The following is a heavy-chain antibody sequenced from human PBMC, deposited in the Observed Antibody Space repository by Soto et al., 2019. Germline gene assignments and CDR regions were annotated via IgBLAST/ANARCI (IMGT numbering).Heavy chain of an antibody. V-gene: IGHV1-8*01. J-gene: IGHJ4*02. CDR2: MNPNSGHT. Sequence: QVQLVQSGAEVTKPGASVRVSCKASGYTFTNYDINWVRQATGQGLEWMGWMNPNSGHTGYVQKFQGRVTMTRDTSISTAYLEVSSARSEDTAIYYCARSGPGSAVYFDLWGQGTLVTVSS. CDR1: GYTFTNYD. D-gene: IGHD6-19*01. CDR3: ARSGPGSAVYFDL.